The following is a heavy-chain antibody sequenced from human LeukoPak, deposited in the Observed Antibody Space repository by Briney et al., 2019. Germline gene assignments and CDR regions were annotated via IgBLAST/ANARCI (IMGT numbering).Heavy chain of an antibody. CDR1: GFTVSYNY. CDR2: IYTTGTT. CDR3: AAQDTFFDS. Sequence: PGGSLRLSCAASGFTVSYNYMSWVRQAPGKGLEWVSSIYTTGTTYYAVSVKGRFTISRDSSKTTVFLQMNSQRAEDTAVYYCAAQDTFFDSWGQGTLVTVSS. D-gene: IGHD2-15*01. V-gene: IGHV3-53*01. J-gene: IGHJ4*02.